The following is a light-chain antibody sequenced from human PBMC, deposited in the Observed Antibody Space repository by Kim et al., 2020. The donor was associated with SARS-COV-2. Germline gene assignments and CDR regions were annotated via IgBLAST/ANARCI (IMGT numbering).Light chain of an antibody. CDR1: SSDVGSYNF. V-gene: IGLV2-23*02. CDR2: EVS. Sequence: QSALTQPASVSGSPGQSITISCTGSSSDVGSYNFVSWYQQHPGKAPKLMIYEVSKRPSGVSNRFSGSKSGNTASLTISGLQAEDEADYYCCSYAGSTTLVFGGVTKLTVL. CDR3: CSYAGSTTLV. J-gene: IGLJ2*01.